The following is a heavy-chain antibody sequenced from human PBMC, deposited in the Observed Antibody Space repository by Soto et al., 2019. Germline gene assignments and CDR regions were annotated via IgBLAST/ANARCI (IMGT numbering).Heavy chain of an antibody. CDR2: ISAYNGNT. CDR1: GYTFTSYG. Sequence: ASVKVSCKASGYTFTSYGISWLRRAPGQGLEWMGWISAYNGNTNYAQKLQGRVTMTTDTSTSTAYMELRSLRSDDTAVYCCARVRSIAGPEDWFDPWGQGTLVTVSS. V-gene: IGHV1-18*01. CDR3: ARVRSIAGPEDWFDP. D-gene: IGHD6-13*01. J-gene: IGHJ5*02.